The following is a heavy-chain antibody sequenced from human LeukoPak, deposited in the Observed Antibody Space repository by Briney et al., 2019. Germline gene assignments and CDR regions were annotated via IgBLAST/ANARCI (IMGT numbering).Heavy chain of an antibody. Sequence: ASVKVSCKASGSTFSNYDVIWVRQASAQGLEWMGWVNPNSGNTGYAHRFQGRVTMTRDTPINAAYMELSSLRSDDTAVYLCAAGYSSGWYIYWGPGALVIVSS. J-gene: IGHJ4*02. V-gene: IGHV1-8*01. D-gene: IGHD6-19*01. CDR2: VNPNSGNT. CDR1: GSTFSNYD. CDR3: AAGYSSGWYIY.